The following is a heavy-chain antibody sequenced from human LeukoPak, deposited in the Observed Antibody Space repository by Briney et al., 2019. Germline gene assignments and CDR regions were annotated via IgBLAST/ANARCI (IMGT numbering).Heavy chain of an antibody. CDR1: GFTFSSYG. Sequence: QSGGSLRLSCAASGFTFSSYGMHWVRPAPGKGLEWVAVIWYDGSNKYYADSVKGRFTISRDNSKNTLYLQMNSLRAEDTAVYYCAREHARRPYSGSQMVYWGQGTLVTVSS. CDR3: AREHARRPYSGSQMVY. J-gene: IGHJ4*02. D-gene: IGHD1-26*01. CDR2: IWYDGSNK. V-gene: IGHV3-33*01.